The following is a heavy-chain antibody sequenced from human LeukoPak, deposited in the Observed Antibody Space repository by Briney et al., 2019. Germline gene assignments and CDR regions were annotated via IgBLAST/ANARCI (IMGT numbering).Heavy chain of an antibody. Sequence: TGGSLRLSCAASELTFSGYWMNWVRQAPGKGLQWVGNIRQDGGQTHYLDSVKGRFTISRDNAKRSLYLQMNSLRPEDTAVYYCAKTPHRYCSSTSCLLYYFDYWGQGTLVTVSS. J-gene: IGHJ4*02. CDR2: IRQDGGQT. V-gene: IGHV3-7*01. CDR1: ELTFSGYW. D-gene: IGHD2-2*01. CDR3: AKTPHRYCSSTSCLLYYFDY.